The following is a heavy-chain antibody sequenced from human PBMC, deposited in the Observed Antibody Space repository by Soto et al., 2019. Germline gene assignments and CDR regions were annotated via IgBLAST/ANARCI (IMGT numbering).Heavy chain of an antibody. D-gene: IGHD3-3*01. CDR1: GGSISSYY. V-gene: IGHV4-59*01. CDR3: ARVWLNFWSGTQKAGAFDI. CDR2: IYYSGST. J-gene: IGHJ3*02. Sequence: SETLSLTCTVSGGSISSYYWSWIRQPPGKGLEWIGYIYYSGSTNYNPSLKSRVTISVDTSKNQFSLKLSSVTAADTAVYYCARVWLNFWSGTQKAGAFDIWGQGTTVTVSS.